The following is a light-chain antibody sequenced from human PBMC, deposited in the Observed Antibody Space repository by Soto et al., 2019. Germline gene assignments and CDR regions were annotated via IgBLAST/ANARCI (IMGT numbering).Light chain of an antibody. J-gene: IGKJ1*01. CDR3: KQYNNWPQT. Sequence: EVVLTQSPATLSLAPGERATLSCRASQFLSSYLAWYQQKPGQPHRLLIYDAYNRATGIPARFSGSGSGTEFTLTISSLQSEDFAVYYCKQYNNWPQTFGQGTKVDIK. V-gene: IGKV3-11*01. CDR1: QFLSSY. CDR2: DAY.